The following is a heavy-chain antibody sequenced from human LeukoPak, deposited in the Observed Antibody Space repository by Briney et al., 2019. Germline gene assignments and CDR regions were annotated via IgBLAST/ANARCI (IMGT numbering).Heavy chain of an antibody. D-gene: IGHD3-9*01. CDR3: ARLKGVGGARYYDILTGYYHFDY. V-gene: IGHV4-34*01. Sequence: PSETLSLTCAVYGGSFSGYYWSWIRQPLGKGLEWIGEINHSGSTNYNPSLKSRVTISVDTSKNQFSLKLSSVTAADTAVYYCARLKGVGGARYYDILTGYYHFDYWGQGTLVTVSS. CDR2: INHSGST. CDR1: GGSFSGYY. J-gene: IGHJ4*02.